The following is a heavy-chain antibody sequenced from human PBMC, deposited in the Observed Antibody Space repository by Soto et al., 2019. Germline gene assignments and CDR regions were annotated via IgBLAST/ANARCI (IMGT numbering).Heavy chain of an antibody. J-gene: IGHJ3*02. CDR1: GGSISSYY. D-gene: IGHD2-2*01. CDR2: IYYSGST. Sequence: SATLSLTCTVSGGSISSYYWSWIRQPPGKGLEWIGYIYYSGSTNYNPSLKGRVTISVDTSKNQFSLKLSSVTAADTAVYYCASSTSEFFGGAFDIWGQGTMVTVSS. CDR3: ASSTSEFFGGAFDI. V-gene: IGHV4-59*01.